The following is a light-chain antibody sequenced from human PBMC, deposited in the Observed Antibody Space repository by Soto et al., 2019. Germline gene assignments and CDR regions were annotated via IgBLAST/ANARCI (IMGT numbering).Light chain of an antibody. CDR2: GAS. CDR1: QRVSSGY. J-gene: IGKJ5*01. Sequence: ENVLTQSPGTLSLSQGERATLSCRASQRVSSGYLAWYQQKPGQAPRLLIYGASNRATDIPDRFSGRGSGTDFTLTISRLEPEDFAVYYCQQYGSSPPSSTFGQGTRLEI. V-gene: IGKV3-20*01. CDR3: QQYGSSPPSST.